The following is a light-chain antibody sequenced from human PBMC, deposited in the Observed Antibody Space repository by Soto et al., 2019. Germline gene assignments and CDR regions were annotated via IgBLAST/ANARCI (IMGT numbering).Light chain of an antibody. V-gene: IGLV2-23*02. CDR2: EVN. J-gene: IGLJ2*01. Sequence: QSVLTQPASVSGSPGQSITISCTGTNGDVGSYDLVSWYQQYPGKAPKLIIYEVNKRPSGVSNRFSGAKSVNTASLTISGLQTEDEADYDCCSYAGGNTLIFGGGTKLTVL. CDR1: NGDVGSYDL. CDR3: CSYAGGNTLI.